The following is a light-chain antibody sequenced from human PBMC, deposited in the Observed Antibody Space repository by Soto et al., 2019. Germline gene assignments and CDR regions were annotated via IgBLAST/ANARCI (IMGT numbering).Light chain of an antibody. J-gene: IGLJ2*01. CDR2: SNN. V-gene: IGLV1-44*01. CDR1: SSNIGSNT. Sequence: QSVLTQPPSASGTPGQRVTISCSGSSSNIGSNTVNWYQQLPGTAPRLLIYSNNQRPSGVPDRFSGSKSGTSASLAISGLQSEDAADYYCASWDDSLHVPVFGGGTKLTVL. CDR3: ASWDDSLHVPV.